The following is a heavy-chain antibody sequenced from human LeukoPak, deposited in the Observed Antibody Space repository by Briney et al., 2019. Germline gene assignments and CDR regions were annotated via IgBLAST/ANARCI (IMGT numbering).Heavy chain of an antibody. D-gene: IGHD3-22*01. CDR3: ARDKGGDSSGYTDY. Sequence: ASVKVSCKASGYTFTSYGISWVRQAPGQGLEWMGRIIPILGIANYAQKFQGRVTITADKSTSTAYMELSSLRSEDTAVYYCARDKGGDSSGYTDYWGQGTLVTVSS. V-gene: IGHV1-69*04. J-gene: IGHJ4*02. CDR1: GYTFTSYG. CDR2: IIPILGIA.